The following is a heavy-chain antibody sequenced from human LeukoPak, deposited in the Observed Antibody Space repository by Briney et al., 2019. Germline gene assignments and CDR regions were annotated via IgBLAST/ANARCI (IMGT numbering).Heavy chain of an antibody. CDR1: GGSISSYY. D-gene: IGHD3-10*01. J-gene: IGHJ4*02. Sequence: SETLSLTCTVSGGSISSYYWSWIRQPPGKGLEWIGYIYYSGSTYYNPSLKSRVTISLDTSKNQFSLKLSSVTAADTAVYYCASSSGSHLLPPLDNWGQGTLVTVSS. V-gene: IGHV4-59*08. CDR2: IYYSGST. CDR3: ASSSGSHLLPPLDN.